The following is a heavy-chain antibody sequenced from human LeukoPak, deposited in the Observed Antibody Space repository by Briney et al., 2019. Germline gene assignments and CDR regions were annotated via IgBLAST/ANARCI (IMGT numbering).Heavy chain of an antibody. CDR3: ARGASTYYYDSSGYYPYYFNY. V-gene: IGHV1-2*02. CDR1: GSTFTVYY. CDR2: INPNSGGT. Sequence: ASVKLSCKASGSTFTVYYMHWVRLAPGQGLEWMGWINPNSGGTNYAQKFQGRVTMTRDTSISTAYMELTRLRSDDTAVYYCARGASTYYYDSSGYYPYYFNYGGQGTLVTVSS. D-gene: IGHD3-22*01. J-gene: IGHJ4*02.